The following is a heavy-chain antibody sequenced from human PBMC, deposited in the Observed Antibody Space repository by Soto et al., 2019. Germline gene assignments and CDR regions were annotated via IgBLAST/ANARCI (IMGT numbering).Heavy chain of an antibody. CDR2: INSDGSST. D-gene: IGHD2-8*01. V-gene: IGHV3-74*01. CDR3: ASLVYAISSYYYDIDV. J-gene: IGHJ6*04. Sequence: EVQLVESGGGLVQPGGSLRLSCAASGFTFSSYWMHWVRQAPGKGLVWVSRINSDGSSTSYADSVKGRFTISRDNAKNTLYPQMNSLSAEDTAVYYCASLVYAISSYYYDIDVWGKGTTVTVSS. CDR1: GFTFSSYW.